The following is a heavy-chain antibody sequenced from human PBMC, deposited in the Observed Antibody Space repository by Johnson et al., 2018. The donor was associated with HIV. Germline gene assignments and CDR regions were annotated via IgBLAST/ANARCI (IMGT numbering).Heavy chain of an antibody. V-gene: IGHV3-30*02. CDR2: IRYDGSNK. D-gene: IGHD5-12*01. CDR3: AKDDAYSGYGYDAFDI. CDR1: GFTFSSYG. J-gene: IGHJ3*02. Sequence: QVQLVESGGGVVQPGGSLRLSCAASGFTFSSYGMHWVRQAPGKGLEWVAFIRYDGSNKYYADSVKGRFTISRDNSKNTLYLQMNSLRAEDTDVYYCAKDDAYSGYGYDAFDIWGQGTMVTVSS.